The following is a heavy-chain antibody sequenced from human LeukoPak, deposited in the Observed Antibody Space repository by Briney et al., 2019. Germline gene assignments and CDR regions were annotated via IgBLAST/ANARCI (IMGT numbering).Heavy chain of an antibody. V-gene: IGHV3-74*01. D-gene: IGHD5-24*01. CDR3: TRVGYIDEGIDY. CDR2: ISPDGSTT. J-gene: IGHJ4*02. CDR1: GFTFSSYW. Sequence: GGSLRLSCAASGFTFSSYWMHWVRQAPGKGLVWVSRISPDGSTTGHADSVKGRFTLSRDNAKNTLYLQMSSLRAEDTALYYCTRVGYIDEGIDYWGQGTLVTVSS.